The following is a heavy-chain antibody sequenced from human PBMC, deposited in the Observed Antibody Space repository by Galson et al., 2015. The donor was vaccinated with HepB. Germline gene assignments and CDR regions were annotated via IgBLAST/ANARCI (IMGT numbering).Heavy chain of an antibody. J-gene: IGHJ6*02. V-gene: IGHV1-46*01. D-gene: IGHD3-22*01. Sequence: SVKVSCKASGYTFTSYYMHWVRQAPGQGLEWMGIINPSGGSTSYAQKFQGRVTMTRDTSTSTVYMELSSLRSEDTAVYYCARSYYYDSSGYYWSYGMDVWGQGTTVTVSS. CDR1: GYTFTSYY. CDR3: ARSYYYDSSGYYWSYGMDV. CDR2: INPSGGST.